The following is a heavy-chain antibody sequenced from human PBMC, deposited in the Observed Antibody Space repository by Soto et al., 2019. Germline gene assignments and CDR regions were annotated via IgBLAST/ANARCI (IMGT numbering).Heavy chain of an antibody. Sequence: SVKVSCKASGGTFSSYTISWVRQAPGQGPEWMGRIIPILGIANYAQKFQGRVTITADKSTSTAYMELSSLRSEDTAVYYCARDRSYSSSDLDYWGQGTLVTVSS. CDR2: IIPILGIA. D-gene: IGHD6-6*01. V-gene: IGHV1-69*04. CDR1: GGTFSSYT. CDR3: ARDRSYSSSDLDY. J-gene: IGHJ4*02.